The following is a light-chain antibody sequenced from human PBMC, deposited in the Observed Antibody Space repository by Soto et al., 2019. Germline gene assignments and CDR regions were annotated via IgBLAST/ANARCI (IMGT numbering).Light chain of an antibody. J-gene: IGLJ1*01. CDR2: EVS. CDR1: NSDVGDYNY. V-gene: IGLV2-8*01. Sequence: QSALTQPASVSGSPGQPITISCTGTNSDVGDYNYVSWYQRHPGKAPKVMIYEVSKRPSGVPDRFSGSMSGNTASLTVSGLQADDEADYYCSSYAGSNNYVFGTGTK. CDR3: SSYAGSNNYV.